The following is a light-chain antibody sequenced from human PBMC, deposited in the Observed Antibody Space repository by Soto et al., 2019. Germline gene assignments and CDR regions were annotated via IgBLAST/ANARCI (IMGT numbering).Light chain of an antibody. V-gene: IGKV3-20*01. CDR2: GAS. CDR1: QSVSSSY. Sequence: EIVLTQSPGTLSLSPGERATLSCRASQSVSSSYLAWYQQKPGQAPRLLIYGASSRATGIPDRFSGSGSGTDFTLTISRLELEDFAVYYCQQYGSSPSLTFGGGTKVDI. CDR3: QQYGSSPSLT. J-gene: IGKJ4*01.